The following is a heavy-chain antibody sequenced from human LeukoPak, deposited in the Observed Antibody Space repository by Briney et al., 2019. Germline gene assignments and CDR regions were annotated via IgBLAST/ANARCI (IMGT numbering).Heavy chain of an antibody. J-gene: IGHJ4*02. D-gene: IGHD6-13*01. Sequence: SETLSHTCTVSGGSVSSGSYYWSWIRQPPGKGLEWIGYIYYSGSTNYNPSLKSRVTISVDTSKNQFSLKLSSVTAADTAVYYCASSSSSWYVKNHLPFDYWGQGTLVTVSS. V-gene: IGHV4-61*01. CDR1: GGSVSSGSYY. CDR3: ASSSSSWYVKNHLPFDY. CDR2: IYYSGST.